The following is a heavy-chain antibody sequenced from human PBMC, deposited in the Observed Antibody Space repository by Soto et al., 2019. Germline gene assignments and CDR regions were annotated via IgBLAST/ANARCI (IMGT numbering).Heavy chain of an antibody. Sequence: GASVKVSCKASGHIFTNYAMHWVRQAPGQRLEWMGWINAGNGNTKYSQRFQGRVTITRDTSASTAYMELSSLRSEDTAVYYCARGPGGPDGPGDYWGQGTLVTVSS. J-gene: IGHJ4*02. CDR3: ARGPGGPDGPGDY. V-gene: IGHV1-3*01. D-gene: IGHD2-15*01. CDR1: GHIFTNYA. CDR2: INAGNGNT.